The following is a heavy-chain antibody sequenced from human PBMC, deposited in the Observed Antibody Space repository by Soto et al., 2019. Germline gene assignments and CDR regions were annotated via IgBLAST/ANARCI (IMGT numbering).Heavy chain of an antibody. CDR3: ARATTLENYFDY. Sequence: ASETLSLTCTVSGGSFSSYYWSWIRQPPGKGLEWIGYIYYTGSIIYNPSLKSRVTMSVDMSMKQFSLKLNSVTAADTAVYYCARATTLENYFDYWGQGTLVTV. CDR2: IYYTGSI. CDR1: GGSFSSYY. V-gene: IGHV4-59*01. J-gene: IGHJ4*02. D-gene: IGHD2-15*01.